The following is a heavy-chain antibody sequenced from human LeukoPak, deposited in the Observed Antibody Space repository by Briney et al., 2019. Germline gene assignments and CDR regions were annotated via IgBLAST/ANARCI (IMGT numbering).Heavy chain of an antibody. CDR2: ISYDGSNK. J-gene: IGHJ4*02. Sequence: GRSLRLSCAASGFTFSSFAMHWVRQAPGEGLEWVAVISYDGSNKYYADSVKGRFTISRDNSKNTLYLQMNSLRAEDTAVYYCAGSPASGYDSLNYWGQGTLVTVSS. D-gene: IGHD5-12*01. V-gene: IGHV3-30*04. CDR3: AGSPASGYDSLNY. CDR1: GFTFSSFA.